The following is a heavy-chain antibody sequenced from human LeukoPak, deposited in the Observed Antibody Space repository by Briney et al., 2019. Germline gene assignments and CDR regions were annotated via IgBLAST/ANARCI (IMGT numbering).Heavy chain of an antibody. V-gene: IGHV1-69*13. D-gene: IGHD3-22*01. CDR1: GGTFSSYA. Sequence: SVKVSCKASGGTFSSYAISWVRQAPGQGLEWMGGIIPIFGTANYAQKFQGRVTITADESTSTAYMELSSLRSEDTAVYYCARLTDYYDSSGYHDYWGQGTLVTVSS. J-gene: IGHJ4*02. CDR2: IIPIFGTA. CDR3: ARLTDYYDSSGYHDY.